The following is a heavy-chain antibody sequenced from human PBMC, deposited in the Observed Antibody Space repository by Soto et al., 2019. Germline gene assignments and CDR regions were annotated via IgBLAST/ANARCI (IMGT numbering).Heavy chain of an antibody. V-gene: IGHV3-7*01. CDR2: IHRDEIEK. CDR1: TFPFSTYW. Sequence: GGSLRLSCAASTFPFSTYWMTWVRQAPGKGLEWVANIHRDEIEKYYMDSVKGRFTISRDNVKNSLYLQMTSLRAEDTAVYYCAGGNALDVWGQGTTVTVSS. CDR3: AGGNALDV. J-gene: IGHJ6*02.